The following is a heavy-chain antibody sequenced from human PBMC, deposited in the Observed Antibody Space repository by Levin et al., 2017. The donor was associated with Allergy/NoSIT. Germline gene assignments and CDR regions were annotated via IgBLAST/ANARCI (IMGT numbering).Heavy chain of an antibody. D-gene: IGHD3-22*01. CDR1: GYTFSSYN. Sequence: GESLKISCKASGYTFSSYNIGWVRQAPGQGLEWMGWINTHNGNTNYAQKLQGRVTMTTDTSTSTAYMDLRSLRSDDTAVYDCTRIVVAAVSYFHHWGQGTLVTVSS. J-gene: IGHJ1*01. CDR2: INTHNGNT. V-gene: IGHV1-18*01. CDR3: TRIVVAAVSYFHH.